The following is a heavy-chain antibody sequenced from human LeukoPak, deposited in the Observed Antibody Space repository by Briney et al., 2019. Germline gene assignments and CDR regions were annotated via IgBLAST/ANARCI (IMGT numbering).Heavy chain of an antibody. CDR2: IYYSGST. CDR1: GGSISSSSYY. V-gene: IGHV4-39*01. J-gene: IGHJ5*02. CDR3: ARQAWETGARFDP. D-gene: IGHD1-26*01. Sequence: SETLSLTCTVSGGSISSSSYYWGWIRQPPGKGLEWIGSIYYSGSTYYNPSLKSRVTISVDTSKNQFSLKLSSVTAADTAVYYCARQAWETGARFDPWGQGTLVTVSS.